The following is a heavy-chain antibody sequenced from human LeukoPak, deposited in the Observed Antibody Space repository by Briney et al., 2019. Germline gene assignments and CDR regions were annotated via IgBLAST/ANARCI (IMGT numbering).Heavy chain of an antibody. Sequence: GGSLRLSCAASGFTFDDYGMSWVRQAPGKGLEWVSGINWNGGSTGYADSVKGRFTISRDNAKNSLYLQMNSLRAEYTALHHCARCMRWFGELSPDDAFDIWGQGTMVTVSS. J-gene: IGHJ3*02. D-gene: IGHD3-10*01. CDR2: INWNGGST. V-gene: IGHV3-20*01. CDR1: GFTFDDYG. CDR3: ARCMRWFGELSPDDAFDI.